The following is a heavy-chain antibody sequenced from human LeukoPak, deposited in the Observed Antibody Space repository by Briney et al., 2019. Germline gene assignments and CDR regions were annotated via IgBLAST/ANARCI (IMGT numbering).Heavy chain of an antibody. CDR1: GYSISSTYY. V-gene: IGHV4-38-2*02. J-gene: IGHJ5*02. Sequence: SETLSLTCTVSGYSISSTYYWGWIRPPPGKGLEWVGRVFHSGNTYYNPSLKSRVTISVDTSQNQFSLQLTSVTAADTAVYYCARGPHYDILTGQFDPWGQGTLVTVSS. D-gene: IGHD3-9*01. CDR3: ARGPHYDILTGQFDP. CDR2: VFHSGNT.